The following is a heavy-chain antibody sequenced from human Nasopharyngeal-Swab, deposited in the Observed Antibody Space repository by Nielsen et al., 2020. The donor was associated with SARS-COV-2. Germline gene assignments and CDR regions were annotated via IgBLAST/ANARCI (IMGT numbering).Heavy chain of an antibody. V-gene: IGHV3-21*01. CDR2: ISSSSSYI. Sequence: GESLKISCAASGFTFSSYSMNWVRQAPGKGLEWVSSISSSSSYIYYADSVKGRFTISRDNAKNSLYLQMNSLRAEDTAVYYCARMGILTDGDYWGQGTLVTVSS. D-gene: IGHD3-9*01. CDR1: GFTFSSYS. CDR3: ARMGILTDGDY. J-gene: IGHJ4*02.